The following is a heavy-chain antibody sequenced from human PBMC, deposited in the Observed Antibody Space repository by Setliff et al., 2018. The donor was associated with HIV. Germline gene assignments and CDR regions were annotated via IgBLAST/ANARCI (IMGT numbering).Heavy chain of an antibody. D-gene: IGHD3-10*01. J-gene: IGHJ4*02. CDR1: GFTFSSYS. V-gene: IGHV3-48*04. CDR3: ARAVGPGAIHF. CDR2: ISSSSSTI. Sequence: GSLRLSCAASGFTFSSYSMNWVRQAPGKGLEWVSYISSSSSTIYYADSVQGRFTISSDNAKNTLYLQMNSLRAEDTAVYYCARAVGPGAIHFWGQGTLVTVSS.